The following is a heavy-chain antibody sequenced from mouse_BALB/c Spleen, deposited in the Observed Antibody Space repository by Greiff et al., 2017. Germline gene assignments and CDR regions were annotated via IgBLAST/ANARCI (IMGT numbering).Heavy chain of an antibody. V-gene: IGHV5-6-5*01. CDR3: ARVGNDYGWFAY. Sequence: EVMLVESGGGLVKPGGSLKLSCAASGFTFSSYAMSWVRQTPEKRLEWVASISSGGSTYYPDSVKGRFTISRDNARNILYLQMSSLRSEDTAMYYCARVGNDYGWFAYWGQGTLVTVSA. D-gene: IGHD2-4*01. J-gene: IGHJ3*01. CDR2: ISSGGST. CDR1: GFTFSSYA.